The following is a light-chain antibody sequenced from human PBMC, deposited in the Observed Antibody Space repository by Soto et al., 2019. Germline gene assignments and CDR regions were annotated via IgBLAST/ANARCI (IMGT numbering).Light chain of an antibody. V-gene: IGKV3-20*01. CDR3: QQYNNWPIT. CDR2: GAS. CDR1: QSVSSSY. J-gene: IGKJ5*01. Sequence: EIVLTQSPGTLSLSSGERATLSCRASQSVSSSYLAWYQQKPGQAPRLLIYGASSRATGIPDRFSGSGSGTEFTLTISSLQSEDFEIYYCQQYNNWPITFGQGTRLEIK.